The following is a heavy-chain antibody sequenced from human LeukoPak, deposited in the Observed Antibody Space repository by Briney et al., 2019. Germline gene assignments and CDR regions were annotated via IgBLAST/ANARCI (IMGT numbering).Heavy chain of an antibody. V-gene: IGHV3-23*01. CDR2: ISDGGDYT. CDR3: AKGSYYDSSGSFYFDY. CDR1: GFTFSSCA. D-gene: IGHD3-22*01. J-gene: IGHJ4*02. Sequence: GGSPRLSCAASGFTFSSCAMSWVRQAPGKGLEWVSVISDGGDYTSYADSVKGRFAISRDDSKNTLYLQMNSLRAEDAAAYYCAKGSYYDSSGSFYFDYWGQGTLVTVSS.